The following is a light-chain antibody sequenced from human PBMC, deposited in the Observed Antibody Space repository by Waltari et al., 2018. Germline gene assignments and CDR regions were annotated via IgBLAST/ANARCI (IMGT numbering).Light chain of an antibody. Sequence: QSALTQPPSASGSLGQSVTISCTGTSSDVGRYKYVSWYQQNPGKAPKLIIHDVSDRPLGVSNRFSGSKFGNTASLTISGLQAEDEADYYCSSYTSSKTYVFGTGTKVTVL. CDR2: DVS. CDR1: SSDVGRYKY. J-gene: IGLJ1*01. CDR3: SSYTSSKTYV. V-gene: IGLV2-14*03.